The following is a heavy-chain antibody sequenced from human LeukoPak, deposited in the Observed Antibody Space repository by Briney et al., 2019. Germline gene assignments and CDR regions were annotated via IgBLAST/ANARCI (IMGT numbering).Heavy chain of an antibody. Sequence: PGGSLRLSCAASGFTFSRYSMHWVRQAPGKGLEWVAVIWYDGSNKYYADSVKGRFTISRDNSKNTLYLQMNSLRAEDTAVYYCARDRMGATLDYWGQGTLVTVSS. CDR1: GFTFSRYS. CDR3: ARDRMGATLDY. CDR2: IWYDGSNK. D-gene: IGHD1-26*01. J-gene: IGHJ4*02. V-gene: IGHV3-33*08.